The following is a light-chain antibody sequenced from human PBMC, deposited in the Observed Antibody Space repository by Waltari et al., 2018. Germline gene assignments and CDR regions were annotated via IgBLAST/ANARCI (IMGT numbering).Light chain of an antibody. V-gene: IGLV2-14*01. CDR2: EVT. CDR3: SSYTTSSTWV. J-gene: IGLJ3*02. CDR1: SSDVGHYDS. Sequence: SALTQPASVSGSPGQSITISCTGTSSDVGHYDSASCIQQTPGKAPKLMIYEVTNRPSGGSSRFAGAKSGNTASLTISVRQAEDEADYYCSSYTTSSTWVFGGGTKLTVL.